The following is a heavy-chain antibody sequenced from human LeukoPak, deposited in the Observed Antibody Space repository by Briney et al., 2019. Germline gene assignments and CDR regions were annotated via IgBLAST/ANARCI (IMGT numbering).Heavy chain of an antibody. D-gene: IGHD1-26*01. J-gene: IGHJ3*02. CDR3: ASSGSYYVGAFDI. CDR1: GGSISSYY. V-gene: IGHV4-59*01. CDR2: IYYTGTT. Sequence: SETLSLTCTVSGGSISSYYWSWIRQPPGKGLEWIGYIYYTGTTSYNPSLKSRVTISVNTSKNQFSLKLSSVTAADTAVYYCASSGSYYVGAFDIWGQGTMVTVSS.